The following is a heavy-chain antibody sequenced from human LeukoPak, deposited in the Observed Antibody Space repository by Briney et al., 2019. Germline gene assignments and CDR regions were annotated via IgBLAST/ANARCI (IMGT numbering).Heavy chain of an antibody. J-gene: IGHJ4*02. CDR1: GFSVSNTY. D-gene: IGHD6-13*01. CDR2: ISSSGSTI. CDR3: ARGRGRSSSWYFDY. Sequence: PGGSLRLSCAASGFSVSNTYMNWVRQAPGKGLEWVSYISSSGSTIYYADSVKGRFTISRDNAKNSLYLQMNSLRAEDTAVYYCARGRGRSSSWYFDYWGQGTLVTVSS. V-gene: IGHV3-11*04.